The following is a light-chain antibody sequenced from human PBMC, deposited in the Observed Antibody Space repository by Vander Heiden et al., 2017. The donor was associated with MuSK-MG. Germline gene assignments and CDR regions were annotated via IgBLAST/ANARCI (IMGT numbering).Light chain of an antibody. Sequence: DIQMTQSPSSLSASVGDRVTITCRASQSISSYLNWYQQKPGKAPKLLIYAASSVQSGVPSRFSGSGSGTDFTLTISSRQPEDFATYYCQQSDSTPITFGQGTQLEIK. CDR3: QQSDSTPIT. J-gene: IGKJ5*01. CDR1: QSISSY. CDR2: AAS. V-gene: IGKV1-39*01.